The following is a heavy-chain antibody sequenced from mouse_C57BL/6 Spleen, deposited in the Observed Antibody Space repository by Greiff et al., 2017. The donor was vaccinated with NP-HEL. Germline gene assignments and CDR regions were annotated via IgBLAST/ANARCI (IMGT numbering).Heavy chain of an antibody. J-gene: IGHJ4*01. Sequence: QVQLQQPGAELVRPGSSVKLSCKASGYTFTSYWMHWVKQRPIQGLEWIGNIDPSDSETHYNQKFKDKATLTVDKSSSTAYMQLSSLTSEDSAVYYGARAAYYAMDYWGQGTSVTVSS. CDR2: IDPSDSET. CDR1: GYTFTSYW. CDR3: ARAAYYAMDY. V-gene: IGHV1-52*01.